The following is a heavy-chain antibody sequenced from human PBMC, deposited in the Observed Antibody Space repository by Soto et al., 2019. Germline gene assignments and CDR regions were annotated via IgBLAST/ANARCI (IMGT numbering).Heavy chain of an antibody. CDR2: ISGSGGST. V-gene: IGHV3-23*01. Sequence: PGGSLRLSCAASGVTFSSYAMSWVRQAPGKGLEWVSAISGSGGSTYYADSVKGRFTISRDNSKNTLYLQMNSLRAEDTAVYYCAKDREYSSSWPYFDYWGQGTLVTVSS. CDR1: GVTFSSYA. CDR3: AKDREYSSSWPYFDY. D-gene: IGHD6-6*01. J-gene: IGHJ4*02.